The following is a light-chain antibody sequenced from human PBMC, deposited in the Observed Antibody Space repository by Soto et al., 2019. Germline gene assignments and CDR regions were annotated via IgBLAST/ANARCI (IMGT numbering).Light chain of an antibody. CDR1: TSNIGAGYD. CDR3: KSYDFSLSAYV. Sequence: QSVLTQPPSVSGAPGQRVSISCTGSTSNIGAGYDVHWYQQLPGTAPKLLIYGNTNRPSGVPDRFSGSKSGTSASLAFTGLQAEDEADYYCKSYDFSLSAYVFGTGTKVTVL. V-gene: IGLV1-40*01. J-gene: IGLJ1*01. CDR2: GNT.